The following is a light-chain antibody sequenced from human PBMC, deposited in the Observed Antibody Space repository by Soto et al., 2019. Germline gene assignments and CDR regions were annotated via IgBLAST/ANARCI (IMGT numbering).Light chain of an antibody. CDR3: QQYNSYS. J-gene: IGKJ1*01. CDR1: QSISNW. V-gene: IGKV1-5*01. Sequence: DIQMTQSPSAVPVPVRQRVTITCRASQSISNWLAWYQQKPGTATKLLIYHASTLESPVPSRFSGSGSGTEFTLTIRSLQPDDFATYHCQQYNSYSFGQGTKVDLK. CDR2: HAS.